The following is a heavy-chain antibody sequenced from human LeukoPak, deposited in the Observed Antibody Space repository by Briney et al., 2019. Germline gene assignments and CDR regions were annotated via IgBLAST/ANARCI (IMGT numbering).Heavy chain of an antibody. J-gene: IGHJ4*02. CDR3: ARWYSSGWAFDY. D-gene: IGHD6-19*01. V-gene: IGHV4-59*08. CDR1: GGSISGYY. Sequence: SETLSLTCTVSGGSISGYYWSWIRQPPGKGLEWIGYIYYSGSTKYNPSLKSRVTISVDTSKNQFSLKLSSVTAADTAVYYCARWYSSGWAFDYWGQGTLVTVSS. CDR2: IYYSGST.